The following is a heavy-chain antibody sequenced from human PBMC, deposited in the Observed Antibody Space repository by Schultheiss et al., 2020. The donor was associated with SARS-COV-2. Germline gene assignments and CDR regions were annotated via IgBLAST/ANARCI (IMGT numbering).Heavy chain of an antibody. Sequence: GGSLRLSCKGSGYSFTSYWIGWVRQMPGKGLEWMGIIYPGDSDTRYSPSFQGQVTISADKSISTAYLQWSSLKASDTAMYYCARRPVAGVYYYGMDVWGQGTTVTVSS. D-gene: IGHD6-19*01. CDR1: GYSFTSYW. CDR3: ARRPVAGVYYYGMDV. J-gene: IGHJ6*02. V-gene: IGHV5-51*01. CDR2: IYPGDSDT.